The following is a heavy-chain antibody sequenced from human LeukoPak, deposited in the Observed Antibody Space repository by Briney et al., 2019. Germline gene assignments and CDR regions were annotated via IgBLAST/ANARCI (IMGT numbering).Heavy chain of an antibody. CDR1: GFTFSTYE. Sequence: GGSLRLSCAASGFTFSTYEMNWVRQAPGKGLEWVSYITSSGAAVYYADSVKGRFTVSRDNAQKILYLQMSSLRSEDTAVYYCARVYHSSTWHGVDYWGQGTLVTVSS. V-gene: IGHV3-48*03. CDR3: ARVYHSSTWHGVDY. J-gene: IGHJ4*02. D-gene: IGHD6-13*01. CDR2: ITSSGAAV.